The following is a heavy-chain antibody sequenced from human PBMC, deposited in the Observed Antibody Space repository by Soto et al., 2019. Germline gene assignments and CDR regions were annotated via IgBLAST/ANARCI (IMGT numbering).Heavy chain of an antibody. V-gene: IGHV1-2*02. CDR1: GYTFTGYY. D-gene: IGHD3-3*01. J-gene: IGHJ6*02. CDR2: INPNSGGT. CDR3: ARDRLRFLEWLPNLYYYYGMDV. Sequence: SVKVSCKASGYTFTGYYMRLVRQAPGQGLEWMGWINPNSGGTNYAQKFQGRFTMTRDTSISTAYMELSRLRSDETEVYYCARDRLRFLEWLPNLYYYYGMDVWGQGTTVTGSS.